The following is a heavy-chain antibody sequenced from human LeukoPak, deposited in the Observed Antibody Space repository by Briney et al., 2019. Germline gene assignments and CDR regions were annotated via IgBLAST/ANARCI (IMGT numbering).Heavy chain of an antibody. CDR2: IIPIFGTA. CDR1: GGTFSSYV. V-gene: IGHV1-69*13. Sequence: ASVKVSCKASGGTFSSYVISWVRQAPGQGLEWMGGIIPIFGTANYAQKFQGRVTITVDESTSTAYMELSSLRSEDTAVYYCARDREYSSSSDRYYFDYWGQGTLVTVSS. D-gene: IGHD6-6*01. CDR3: ARDREYSSSSDRYYFDY. J-gene: IGHJ4*02.